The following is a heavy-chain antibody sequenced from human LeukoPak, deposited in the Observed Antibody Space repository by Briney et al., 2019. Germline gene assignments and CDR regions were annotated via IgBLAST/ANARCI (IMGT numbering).Heavy chain of an antibody. D-gene: IGHD1-14*01. J-gene: IGHJ5*01. V-gene: IGHV1-46*01. Sequence: APVKVSCKASGYTFTDYGINWVRQAPGQGLEWMGIINPNGGGTSYAQKFQGRVTMTRDTSTSTVYMELSSLRSEDTAVYYCAREPPAPSHKVFDSWGQGTLVTVSS. CDR3: AREPPAPSHKVFDS. CDR2: INPNGGGT. CDR1: GYTFTDYG.